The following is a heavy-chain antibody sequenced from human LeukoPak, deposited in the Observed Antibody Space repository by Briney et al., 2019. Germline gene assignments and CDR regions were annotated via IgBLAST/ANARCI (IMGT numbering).Heavy chain of an antibody. CDR2: ISAYNGNT. CDR3: ARDLRDGYNSGFDY. V-gene: IGHV1-18*01. D-gene: IGHD5-24*01. J-gene: IGHJ4*02. CDR1: DYTFTSYG. Sequence: ASVKVSCKASDYTFTSYGISWVRQAPGEGLEWMGWISAYNGNTNYAQKLQGRVTITADESTSTAYMELSSLRSEDTAVYYCARDLRDGYNSGFDYWGQGTLVTVSS.